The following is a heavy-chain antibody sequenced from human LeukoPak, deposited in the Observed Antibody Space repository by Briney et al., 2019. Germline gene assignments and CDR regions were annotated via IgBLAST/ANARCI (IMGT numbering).Heavy chain of an antibody. D-gene: IGHD6-13*01. V-gene: IGHV4-59*01. Sequence: KPSETLSLTCTVSGDSISTYYWTWIRQPPGKGLEWIGSVYYSGSTNYNPSLKSRVTISVNTSKNQFSLKLSSVTAADTAVYYCARAFGTAAAGYFDYWGQGTLVTVSS. CDR2: VYYSGST. CDR3: ARAFGTAAAGYFDY. J-gene: IGHJ4*02. CDR1: GDSISTYY.